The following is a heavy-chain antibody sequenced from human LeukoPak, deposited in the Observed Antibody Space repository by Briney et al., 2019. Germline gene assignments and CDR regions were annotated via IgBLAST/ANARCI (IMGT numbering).Heavy chain of an antibody. V-gene: IGHV3-7*01. CDR3: ATNTRAYAVLVAY. J-gene: IGHJ4*02. CDR2: INQGGSEK. D-gene: IGHD2-21*01. Sequence: GGSLRLSCAASGFTFSSSWMIWVRQAPGKGLECVAYINQGGSEKYYLDSVKGRFTISRDNADNSVYLEMHSLRAEDTAVYYCATNTRAYAVLVAYWGQGTLVTVSS. CDR1: GFTFSSSW.